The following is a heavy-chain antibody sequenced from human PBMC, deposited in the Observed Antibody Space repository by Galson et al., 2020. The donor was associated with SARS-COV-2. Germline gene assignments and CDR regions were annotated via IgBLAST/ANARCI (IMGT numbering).Heavy chain of an antibody. J-gene: IGHJ2*01. V-gene: IGHV3-30*18. CDR1: GFTFNNYA. Sequence: GGSLRLSCAASGFTFNNYAIHWVRQAPGQGLEWLALISYEGSIKVYADTVKGRSAISRDTTKNTVYLQVSSLRPEDTAIYYCAKVSPQFQLGAYWYFDLWGRGTLVTVSS. D-gene: IGHD2-21*01. CDR3: AKVSPQFQLGAYWYFDL. CDR2: ISYEGSIK.